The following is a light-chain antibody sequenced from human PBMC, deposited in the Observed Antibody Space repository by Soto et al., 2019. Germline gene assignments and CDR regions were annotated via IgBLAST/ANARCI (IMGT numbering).Light chain of an antibody. V-gene: IGKV3-20*01. CDR3: QHYGETPIT. CDR1: QSVSRR. Sequence: EIVLTQSPGTLSLSPGGRATLSCRASQSVSRRLAWYQHRPGQSPRLLISGASMRASGVPVRFSGSGSGTDLPPHISRPEPEDFAVYYCQHYGETPITFGLGTRLEV. J-gene: IGKJ5*01. CDR2: GAS.